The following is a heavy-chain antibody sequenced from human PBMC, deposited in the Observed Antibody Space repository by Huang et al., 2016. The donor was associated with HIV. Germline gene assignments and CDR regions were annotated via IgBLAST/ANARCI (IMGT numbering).Heavy chain of an antibody. CDR3: AKRGGAWGSPYAFDL. J-gene: IGHJ3*01. Sequence: QVQLVQSGAEVRKPGSSVKVSCRASGGSFNNFGINWVRQAPGQGVEWMGGIIPRFGTRSDAQRFKDRVTITADETTGVVHLEVTSLRSDDTAVYFCAKRGGAWGSPYAFDLWGPGTMVTVSS. CDR1: GGSFNNFG. V-gene: IGHV1-69*13. CDR2: IIPRFGTR. D-gene: IGHD3-16*01.